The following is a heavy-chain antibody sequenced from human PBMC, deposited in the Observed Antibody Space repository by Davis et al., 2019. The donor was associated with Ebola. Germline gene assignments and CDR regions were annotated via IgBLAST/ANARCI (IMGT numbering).Heavy chain of an antibody. V-gene: IGHV3-49*03. Sequence: PGGSLRLSCATSGFTFADYVMRWFRQAPGKGLECVGFIRNLASGRTTEYAASVKGRFTVSRDDSGGVAYLQMNNLKTEDSAVYYCSRVGHLAYCSGPSGYSVLVDDYWGQGTLVTVSS. CDR1: GFTFADYV. J-gene: IGHJ4*02. CDR2: IRNLASGRTT. D-gene: IGHD2-15*01. CDR3: SRVGHLAYCSGPSGYSVLVDDY.